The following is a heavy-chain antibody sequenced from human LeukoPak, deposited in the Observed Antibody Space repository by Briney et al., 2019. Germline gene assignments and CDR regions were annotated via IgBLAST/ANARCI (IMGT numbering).Heavy chain of an antibody. CDR2: ISYDGSIK. D-gene: IGHD6-19*01. V-gene: IGHV3-30-3*01. Sequence: GGSLRLSCAASGFTFSSYAMHWVRQAPGKGLEWVAVISYDGSIKYYADSVKGRFTTSRDNSKNMLYLQMNSLSAENTAVYYCARGPGYSSGWYVLSVDYWGQGTLVTVSS. J-gene: IGHJ4*02. CDR1: GFTFSSYA. CDR3: ARGPGYSSGWYVLSVDY.